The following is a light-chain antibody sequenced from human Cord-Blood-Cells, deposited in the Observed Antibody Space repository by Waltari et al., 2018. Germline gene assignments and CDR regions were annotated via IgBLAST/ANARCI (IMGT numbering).Light chain of an antibody. J-gene: IGKJ2*01. CDR3: MQGTHWPPVT. V-gene: IGKV3-11*01. CDR2: DAS. Sequence: EIVLTQSPATLSLSPGERATLSCRASQSVSSYLAWYQQKPGQAPRLLIYDASNRATGIPARFSGSGSGTDFTLKISRVKAEDVGVYYCMQGTHWPPVTFGQGTKLEIK. CDR1: QSVSSY.